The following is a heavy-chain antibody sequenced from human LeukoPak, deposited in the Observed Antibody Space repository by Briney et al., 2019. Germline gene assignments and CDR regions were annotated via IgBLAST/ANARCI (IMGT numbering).Heavy chain of an antibody. CDR1: GFTFSSYW. J-gene: IGHJ6*02. CDR2: IKQDGSEK. Sequence: GGSLRLSCAASGFTFSSYWMSWVRQAPGKGLEWVANIKQDGSEKYYVDSVKGRFTISRDNAKNSLYLQINSLRAEDTAVYYCARDSYSSSWVYYYYYGMDVWGQGTTVTVSS. D-gene: IGHD6-13*01. CDR3: ARDSYSSSWVYYYYYGMDV. V-gene: IGHV3-7*01.